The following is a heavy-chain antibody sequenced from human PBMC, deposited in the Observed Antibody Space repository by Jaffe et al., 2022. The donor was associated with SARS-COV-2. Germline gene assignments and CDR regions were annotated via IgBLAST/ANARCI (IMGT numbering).Heavy chain of an antibody. J-gene: IGHJ6*02. V-gene: IGHV3-30*18. D-gene: IGHD3-10*02. CDR2: ISDDGSDK. CDR1: GFIFGNYG. Sequence: QVQLVESGGGVVQPGGSLRLSCAASGFIFGNYGMHWVRQAPGKGLEWVALISDDGSDKYYADSVNGRFTISRDASKNTLYLQMNSLRGEDTAIYYCAKDQHYYVPSGKRYYYYGMDVWGQGTTVTVSS. CDR3: AKDQHYYVPSGKRYYYYGMDV.